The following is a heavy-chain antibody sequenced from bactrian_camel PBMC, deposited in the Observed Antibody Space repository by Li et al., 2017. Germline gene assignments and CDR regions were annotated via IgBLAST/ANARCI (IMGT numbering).Heavy chain of an antibody. J-gene: IGHJ6*01. Sequence: HVQLVESGGGAVQPGGSLRLSCAATGFTFTSMCVNWVRQAPGKGPEWVSSIGDGIGSLTYYVDSVKGRFTISRDNAKNTVYLLMNSLKPEDTAVYYCGKEGAIEGRTAGGIGVWGQGTQVTVS. V-gene: IGHV3S6*01. CDR2: IGDGIGSLT. CDR3: GKEGAIEGRTAGGIGV. CDR1: GFTFTSMC.